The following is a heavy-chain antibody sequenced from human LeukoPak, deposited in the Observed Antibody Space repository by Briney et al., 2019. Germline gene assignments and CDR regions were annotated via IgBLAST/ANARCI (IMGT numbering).Heavy chain of an antibody. V-gene: IGHV4-30-2*01. D-gene: IGHD3-3*01. CDR2: ILHSGST. CDR3: ARTRDFWSGFFDY. J-gene: IGHJ4*02. CDR1: GGSITSDTYY. Sequence: SQTLSPTCDVSGGSITSDTYYWSWIRQPPGKGLEWIGYILHSGSTYNNPSLKSRVTISVDTSKSQFSLKLSSVTAADAAVYYCARTRDFWSGFFDYWGQGTLVTVSS.